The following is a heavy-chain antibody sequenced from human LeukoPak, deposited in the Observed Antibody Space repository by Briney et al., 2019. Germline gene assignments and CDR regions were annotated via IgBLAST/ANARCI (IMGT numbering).Heavy chain of an antibody. Sequence: LSLTCTVHGGSFSGYFWSWIRQAPGKGLEWVSYIRTSGTTIYHADSVKGRFTISRDNAKNSLYLQMNSLRAEDTAVYYCARAENNWNYVLDYWGQGTLVTVSS. J-gene: IGHJ4*02. CDR2: IRTSGTTI. CDR3: ARAENNWNYVLDY. CDR1: GGSFSGYF. D-gene: IGHD1-7*01. V-gene: IGHV3-11*04.